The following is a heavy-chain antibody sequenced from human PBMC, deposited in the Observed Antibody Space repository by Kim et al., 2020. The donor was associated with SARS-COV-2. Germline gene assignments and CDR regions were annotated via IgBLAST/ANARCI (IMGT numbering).Heavy chain of an antibody. CDR2: INSDSSRT. CDR3: ARGKGRGSFLIDY. V-gene: IGHV3-23*03. D-gene: IGHD3-10*01. Sequence: GGSLRLSCATSGFSSSSYAMNWVRQAPGKGLEWVSLINSDSSRTFYVDSVKCRFTISRDNSRNTVYLQMNSLRADDTAVYYCARGKGRGSFLIDYWGQGTLVTVAS. J-gene: IGHJ4*02. CDR1: GFSSSSYA.